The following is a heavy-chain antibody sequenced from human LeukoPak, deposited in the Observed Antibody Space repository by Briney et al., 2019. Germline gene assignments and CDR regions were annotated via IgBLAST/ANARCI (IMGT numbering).Heavy chain of an antibody. J-gene: IGHJ4*02. V-gene: IGHV3-7*01. CDR3: ARGVAYSYDY. D-gene: IGHD5-18*01. Sequence: GGSLRLSCTASGFSFSSYSMHWVRQAPGKGLEWVANIKQDGSEEYYVDSVKGRFTISTDNAKNSLYLQMNSLRAEDTAVYYCARGVAYSYDYWGQGTLVTVSS. CDR1: GFSFSSYS. CDR2: IKQDGSEE.